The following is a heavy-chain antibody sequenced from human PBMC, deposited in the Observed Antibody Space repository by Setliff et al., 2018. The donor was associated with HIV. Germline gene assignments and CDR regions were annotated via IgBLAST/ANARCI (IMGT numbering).Heavy chain of an antibody. D-gene: IGHD3-10*01. CDR1: EFSVSGHY. J-gene: IGHJ3*01. Sequence: GGSLRLSCAASEFSVSGHYMSGVRQAPGKGLEWVSVIYDGGTTYYGDSVKGRFTISRDTSKNTLYLQVNSLRSGDTAVYYCAGEPNTVIRGALDRWGQGTMVTVSS. V-gene: IGHV3-53*01. CDR3: AGEPNTVIRGALDR. CDR2: IYDGGTT.